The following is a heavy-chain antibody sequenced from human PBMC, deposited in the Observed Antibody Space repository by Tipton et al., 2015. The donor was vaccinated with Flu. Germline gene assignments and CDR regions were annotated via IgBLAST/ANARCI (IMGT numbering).Heavy chain of an antibody. CDR1: GFTFSHYW. CDR2: INQDGSEK. V-gene: IGHV3-7*01. J-gene: IGHJ3*01. Sequence: SLRLSCATSGFTFSHYWMNWVRQAPGKGLEWVANINQDGSEKHYVESVKGRFTISRDNAKNSLSLQMNSLRVEDTAVYYCAQVNHFDMTGYYGALAVWGQGTVVTVSS. D-gene: IGHD3-9*01. CDR3: AQVNHFDMTGYYGALAV.